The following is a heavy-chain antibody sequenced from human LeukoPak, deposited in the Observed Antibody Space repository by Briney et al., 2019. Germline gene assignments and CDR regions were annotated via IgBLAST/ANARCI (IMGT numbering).Heavy chain of an antibody. CDR2: IYYSGST. CDR1: SGSISSYY. Sequence: SETLSLNCSVSSGSISSYYWSWIRQPPGKGLEWIGYIYYSGSTNYNPSLKSRVTISVDTSKNQFSLKLSSVTAADTAVYYCARSELLAAFDIWGQGTMVTVSS. D-gene: IGHD3-3*02. CDR3: ARSELLAAFDI. J-gene: IGHJ3*02. V-gene: IGHV4-59*12.